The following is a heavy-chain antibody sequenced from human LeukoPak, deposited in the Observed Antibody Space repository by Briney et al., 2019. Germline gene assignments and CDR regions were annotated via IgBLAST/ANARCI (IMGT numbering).Heavy chain of an antibody. V-gene: IGHV4-34*01. CDR2: INHSGST. CDR1: GGSFSGYY. CDR3: ARDSGYYYSGNWFDP. D-gene: IGHD3-22*01. J-gene: IGHJ5*02. Sequence: PSETLSLTCAVYGGSFSGYYWSWIRQPPGKGLEWIGEINHSGSTNYNPSLKSRVTISVDTSKNQFSLKLSSVTAADTAVYYCARDSGYYYSGNWFDPWGQGTLVTVSS.